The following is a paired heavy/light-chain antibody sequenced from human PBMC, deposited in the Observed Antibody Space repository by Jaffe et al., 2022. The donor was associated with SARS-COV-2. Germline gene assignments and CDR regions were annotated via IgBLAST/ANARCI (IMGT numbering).Light chain of an antibody. V-gene: IGLV1-47*01. Sequence: QSLLTQPPSASGTPGQRVSISCSGGSSNFAESYVFWYQQLPGTAPKLLIYRNDQRPSGVPDRFSGSKSGTSASLAISGLRSEDEAEYYCATWDDSLSVWVFGGGTKVTVL. CDR2: RND. CDR3: ATWDDSLSVWV. J-gene: IGLJ3*02. CDR1: SSNFAESY.
Heavy chain of an antibody. V-gene: IGHV4-39*01. J-gene: IGHJ5*02. D-gene: IGHD3-10*01. CDR3: ARSRWFGVKYNWFDP. Sequence: QLQLQESGPGRVKTSETLSLTCTVSGDSISSRLYYWGWIRQPPGKGLEWIGSISYSGTTYYSPSLKSRVTISVDTPKNQFSLQVFSVTAADTAVYYCARSRWFGVKYNWFDPWGQGTLVTVSS. CDR2: ISYSGTT. CDR1: GDSISSRLYY.